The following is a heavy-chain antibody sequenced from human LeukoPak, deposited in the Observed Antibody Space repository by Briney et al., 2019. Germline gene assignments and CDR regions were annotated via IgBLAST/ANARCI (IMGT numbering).Heavy chain of an antibody. CDR2: ISGSSGYI. Sequence: GSLRLSCAASGFYYNTNWVRQAPGKGLEWVSSISGSSGYIYYADSVKGRFTISRDDAKNSVHLQMNSLRAEDTAVYYCATTLQGGRWYYPLDYWGQGTLVTVSS. V-gene: IGHV3-21*01. CDR3: ATTLQGGRWYYPLDY. CDR1: GFYYN. J-gene: IGHJ4*02. D-gene: IGHD6-13*01.